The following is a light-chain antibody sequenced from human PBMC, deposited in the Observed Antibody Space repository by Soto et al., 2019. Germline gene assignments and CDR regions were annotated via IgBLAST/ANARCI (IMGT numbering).Light chain of an antibody. CDR3: QQRSYWPRT. CDR1: QSVGTY. CDR2: DAS. J-gene: IGKJ1*01. V-gene: IGKV3-11*01. Sequence: DIVLTQSPATLSLSPGERATLSCRASQSVGTYLVWYQQKPGQAPRLLIYDASNRATGIPAWFTGSGSGTDFTLTISSLESEDSAVYYCQQRSYWPRTFGQGTKV.